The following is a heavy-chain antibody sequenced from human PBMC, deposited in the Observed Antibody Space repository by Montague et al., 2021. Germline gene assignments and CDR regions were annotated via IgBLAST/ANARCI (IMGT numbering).Heavy chain of an antibody. J-gene: IGHJ6*03. CDR1: RSLINSDYY. V-gene: IGHV4-38-2*02. Sequence: SETLSLTCTVSRSLINSDYYWGWIRQPPGKGLEWMGSVTHGGRTYYNPPLKSRVTISVDTSNNHFSLKLSSVTAADTAMYYCARERDRYYYMDIRGKGTTITVSS. CDR2: VTHGGRT. CDR3: ARERDRYYYMDI.